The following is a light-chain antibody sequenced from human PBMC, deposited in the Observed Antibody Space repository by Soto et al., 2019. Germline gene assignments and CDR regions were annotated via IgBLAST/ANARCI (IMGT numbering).Light chain of an antibody. Sequence: QSALTQSPPASGSPGQSVPISGTGTSSDVGRYNYVSWYQQHPGKAPKLMIYEVTKRPSGVPDRFSGSKSGNTASLTVSGLQAEDEADYYCSSYAGSNNLIFGGGTKVTVL. CDR3: SSYAGSNNLI. CDR2: EVT. J-gene: IGLJ2*01. CDR1: SSDVGRYNY. V-gene: IGLV2-8*01.